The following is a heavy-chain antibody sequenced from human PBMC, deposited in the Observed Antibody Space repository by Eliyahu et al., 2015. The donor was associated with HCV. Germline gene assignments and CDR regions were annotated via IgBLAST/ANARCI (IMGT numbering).Heavy chain of an antibody. CDR1: GFXFSSYA. V-gene: IGHV3-23*01. CDR3: ATGRGGLWYYFGS. J-gene: IGHJ4*02. D-gene: IGHD3-10*01. Sequence: EVQLLESGGGLVQPEGSLRLSCSASGFXFSSYAMSWVRQAPGKGLEWVSSMSGSGXVTNYADSVKGRFVISRDNSENTLYLQMQRLSAADTAVYYCATGRGGLWYYFGSWGQGTLVTVSS. CDR2: MSGSGXVT.